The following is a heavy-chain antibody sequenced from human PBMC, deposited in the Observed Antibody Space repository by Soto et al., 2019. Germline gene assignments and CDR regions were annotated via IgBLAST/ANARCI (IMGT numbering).Heavy chain of an antibody. CDR3: ARVAVAGYSSGWLDY. J-gene: IGHJ4*02. Sequence: QVQLVQSGAEVKKPGSSVKVSCKASGGTFSSYTISWVRQAPGQGLEWMGRIIPILGIANYAQKFQGRVTITADKSTSTAYMELSSLRSEDTAVYYCARVAVAGYSSGWLDYWGQGTLVTVSS. CDR1: GGTFSSYT. D-gene: IGHD6-19*01. V-gene: IGHV1-69*02. CDR2: IIPILGIA.